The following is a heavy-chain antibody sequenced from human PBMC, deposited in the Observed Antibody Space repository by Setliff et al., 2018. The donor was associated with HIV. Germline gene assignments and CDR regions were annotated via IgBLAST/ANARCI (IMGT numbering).Heavy chain of an antibody. D-gene: IGHD2-8*02. V-gene: IGHV2-5*01. Sequence: SGPTLVNPTQTLTLTCTFSGFSLTTSGVGGGWIRQPPGKALEWLAVIHWNDANHYSPSLKTRLSITKDTSKNQMVLTMTNMDPVDTATYYCVPRVVWGGLDVWGQGTTVTVSS. CDR3: VPRVVWGGLDV. CDR1: GFSLTTSGVG. J-gene: IGHJ6*02. CDR2: IHWNDAN.